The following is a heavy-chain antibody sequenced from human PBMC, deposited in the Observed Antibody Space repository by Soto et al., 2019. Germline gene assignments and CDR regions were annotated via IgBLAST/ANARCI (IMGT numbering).Heavy chain of an antibody. D-gene: IGHD6-13*01. Sequence: QITLKESGPTLVKPTQTLTLTCTFSGFSLSTSGVGVGWIRQPPGKALAWLALIYWDDDKPYSPSLKSRLNITQDTTKNQVLLTMTNIDPVDTATYYCAHRGIAAAQDYYYCGMDVWGQGTTVTVSS. V-gene: IGHV2-5*02. CDR3: AHRGIAAAQDYYYCGMDV. CDR1: GFSLSTSGVG. CDR2: IYWDDDK. J-gene: IGHJ6*02.